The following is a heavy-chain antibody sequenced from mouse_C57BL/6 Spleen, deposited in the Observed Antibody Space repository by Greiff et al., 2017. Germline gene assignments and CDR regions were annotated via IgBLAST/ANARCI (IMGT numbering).Heavy chain of an antibody. CDR1: GFNIKDDY. CDR2: IDPENGDT. CDR3: SRDDYCYGSSYPFAY. J-gene: IGHJ3*01. Sequence: VQLQQSGAELVRPGASVKLSCTASGFNIKDDYMHWVKQRPEQGLEWIGWIDPENGDTEYASKFQGKATITADKSSSTAYMQLSSLTSEDSAVYFCSRDDYCYGSSYPFAYWGQGTLVTVSA. V-gene: IGHV14-4*01. D-gene: IGHD1-1*01.